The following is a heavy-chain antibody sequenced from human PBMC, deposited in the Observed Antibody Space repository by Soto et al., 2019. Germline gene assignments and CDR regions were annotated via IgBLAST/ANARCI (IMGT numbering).Heavy chain of an antibody. J-gene: IGHJ4*02. Sequence: GGALRLSCSASGFTFSSYAMHWVRQAPGKGLEYVSAISSNGGSTYYADSVKGRFTISRDNSKNTLYLQMSSLRAEDTAVYYCVRVGASNYDILTGYYNGGLDYWGQGTLVTVSS. CDR3: VRVGASNYDILTGYYNGGLDY. D-gene: IGHD3-9*01. V-gene: IGHV3-64D*08. CDR1: GFTFSSYA. CDR2: ISSNGGST.